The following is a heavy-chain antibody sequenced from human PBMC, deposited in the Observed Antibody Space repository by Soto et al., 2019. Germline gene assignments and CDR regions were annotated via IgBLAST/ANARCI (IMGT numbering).Heavy chain of an antibody. CDR2: ISGGAENT. CDR1: GFTFSDYG. V-gene: IGHV3-23*01. D-gene: IGHD1-26*01. Sequence: GGSLRLSCIASGFTFSDYGMSWVRQAPGKGLEWVSTISGGAENTHYAESVNGRFTISRDNSKNIQYLQMSGLRAEDTALYYCARDVGGDALFDTWGQGALVTVSS. J-gene: IGHJ4*02. CDR3: ARDVGGDALFDT.